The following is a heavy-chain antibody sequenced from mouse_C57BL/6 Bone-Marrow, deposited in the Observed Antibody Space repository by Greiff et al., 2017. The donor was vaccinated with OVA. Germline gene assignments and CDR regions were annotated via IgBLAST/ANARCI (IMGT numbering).Heavy chain of an antibody. CDR3: ARDYYGSLDY. V-gene: IGHV7-3*01. D-gene: IGHD1-1*01. Sequence: DVKLVESGGGLVQPGGSLSVSCAASGFTFTDYYMSWVRQPPGKALEWLGFIRNKANGYTTEYSASVKGRFTISRDNSQSILYLQMNALRAEDSATYYCARDYYGSLDYWGQGTTRTVSS. CDR1: GFTFTDYY. J-gene: IGHJ2*01. CDR2: IRNKANGYTT.